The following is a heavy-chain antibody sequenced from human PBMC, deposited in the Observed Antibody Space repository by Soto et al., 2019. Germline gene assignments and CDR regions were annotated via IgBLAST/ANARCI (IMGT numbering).Heavy chain of an antibody. J-gene: IGHJ5*02. CDR2: IHHTGST. CDR3: ARPEGGYGSGYSWFDP. Sequence: QLQLQESGPGLVKPSETLSLTCSVSGRSISEINSYWGWIRQTPGAGLEWIGTIHHTGSTYYNPSLKSRVIISLDTSKNQFSLKLSSVTAADTALYYCARPEGGYGSGYSWFDPWGQGTRVTVSS. V-gene: IGHV4-39*01. CDR1: GRSISEINSY. D-gene: IGHD5-12*01.